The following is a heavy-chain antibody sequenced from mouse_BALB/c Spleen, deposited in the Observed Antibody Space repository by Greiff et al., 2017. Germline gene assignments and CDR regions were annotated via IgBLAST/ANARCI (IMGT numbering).Heavy chain of an antibody. V-gene: IGHV1-7*01. J-gene: IGHJ2*01. CDR1: GYTFTSYW. D-gene: IGHD2-3*01. Sequence: QVQLQQSGAELAKPGASVKMSCKASGYTFTSYWMHWVKQRPGQGLEWIGYINPSTGYTEYNQKFKDKATLTADKSSSTAYMQLSSLTSEDSAVYYCARSGLLPYFDYWGQGTTLTVSS. CDR2: INPSTGYT. CDR3: ARSGLLPYFDY.